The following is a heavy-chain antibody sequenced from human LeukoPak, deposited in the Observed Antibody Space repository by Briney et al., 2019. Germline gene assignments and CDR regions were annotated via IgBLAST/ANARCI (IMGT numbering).Heavy chain of an antibody. CDR2: ISSSGSTI. CDR3: TKGHSGGWSQTFDY. CDR1: GFTFSSYE. V-gene: IGHV3-48*03. Sequence: PGGSLRLSCAASGFTFSSYEMNWVRQAPGKGLEWVSYISSSGSTIYYADSVKGRFTISRDNAKNSLYLQMNSLRADDTAVYYCTKGHSGGWSQTFDYWGRGTLVTVSS. D-gene: IGHD6-19*01. J-gene: IGHJ4*02.